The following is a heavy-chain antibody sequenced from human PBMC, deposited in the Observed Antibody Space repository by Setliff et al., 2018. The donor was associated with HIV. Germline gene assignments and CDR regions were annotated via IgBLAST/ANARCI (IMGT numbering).Heavy chain of an antibody. CDR2: INSYNGNT. CDR3: SRSGVPPYYYYGMDV. V-gene: IGHV1-18*01. J-gene: IGHJ6*02. Sequence: QAPGQGLEWMGWINSYNGNTKFAQKFQGRVTMTTDTSTTTAFMELRSLKADDTGIYYCSRSGVPPYYYYGMDVWGQGNPGHRLL. D-gene: IGHD3-10*01.